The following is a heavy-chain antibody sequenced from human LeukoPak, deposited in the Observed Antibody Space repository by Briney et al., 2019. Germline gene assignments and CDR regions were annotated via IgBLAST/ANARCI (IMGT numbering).Heavy chain of an antibody. Sequence: GGSLRLSCAASGFTFSSYAMSWVRQAPGKGLEWVAFIRYDGSNKYYADSVKGRFTISRDNSKNTLYLQMNSLRAEDTAVYYCAKDLAFWSGYYVGAFDIWGQGTMVTVSS. CDR2: IRYDGSNK. D-gene: IGHD3-3*01. CDR3: AKDLAFWSGYYVGAFDI. CDR1: GFTFSSYA. J-gene: IGHJ3*02. V-gene: IGHV3-30*02.